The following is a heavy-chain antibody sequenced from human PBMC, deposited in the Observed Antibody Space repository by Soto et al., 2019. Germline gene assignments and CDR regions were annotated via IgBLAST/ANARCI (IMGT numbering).Heavy chain of an antibody. V-gene: IGHV3-9*01. D-gene: IGHD2-15*01. CDR3: AKDYCSGGSCYPSRFDY. CDR2: ISWNSGSI. CDR1: GFTFDDYA. Sequence: GGSLRLSCAASGFTFDDYAMHWVRQAPGKGLEWVSGISWNSGSIGYADSVKGRFTISRDNAKNSLYLQMNSLRAEDTALYYCAKDYCSGGSCYPSRFDYWGQGTLVTVSS. J-gene: IGHJ4*02.